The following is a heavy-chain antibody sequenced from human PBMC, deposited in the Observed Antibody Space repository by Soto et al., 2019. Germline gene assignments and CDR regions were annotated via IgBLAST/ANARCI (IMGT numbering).Heavy chain of an antibody. CDR1: GGSISSSSYY. V-gene: IGHV4-39*01. J-gene: IGHJ4*02. Sequence: PSETLSLTCTVSGGSISSSSYYWGWFRQPPGKGLEWIGSIYYSGSTYYNPSLKSRVTISVDTSKNQFSLKLSSVTAADTAVYYCHTAARNYFDYWGQGTLVTVSS. CDR2: IYYSGST. D-gene: IGHD6-13*01. CDR3: HTAARNYFDY.